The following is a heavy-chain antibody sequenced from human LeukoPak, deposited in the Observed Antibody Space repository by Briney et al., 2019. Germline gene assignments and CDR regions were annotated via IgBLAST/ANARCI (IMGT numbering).Heavy chain of an antibody. CDR1: GGSISSGSYY. D-gene: IGHD3-3*01. J-gene: IGHJ3*02. V-gene: IGHV4-61*02. CDR3: ARTYYGFWSGSILGAFDI. CDR2: IYTSGST. Sequence: SETLSLTCTVSGGSISSGSYYWSWIRQPAGKGLEWIGRIYTSGSTNYNPSLKSRVTISVDTSKNQFSLKLSSVTAADTAVYYCARTYYGFWSGSILGAFDIWGQGTMVTVSS.